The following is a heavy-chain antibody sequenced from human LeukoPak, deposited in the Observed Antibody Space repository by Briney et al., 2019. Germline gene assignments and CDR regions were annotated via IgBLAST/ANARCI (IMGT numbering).Heavy chain of an antibody. CDR2: IYHSGST. D-gene: IGHD4-17*01. J-gene: IGHJ6*02. V-gene: IGHV4-4*02. CDR3: ARVGSVGHYGDYGSGMDV. CDR1: GGSISSSNW. Sequence: SGTLSLTCAVSGGSISSSNWWSWVRQPPGKGLEWIGEIYHSGSTNYNPSLKSRVTISVDKSKSQFSLKLSSVTAADTAVYYCARVGSVGHYGDYGSGMDVWGQGTTVTVSS.